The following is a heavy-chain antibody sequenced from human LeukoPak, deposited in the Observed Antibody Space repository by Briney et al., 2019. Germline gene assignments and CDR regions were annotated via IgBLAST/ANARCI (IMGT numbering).Heavy chain of an antibody. D-gene: IGHD5-24*01. CDR3: ARDPHGYNSYFDY. Sequence: QPGGSLRLSCAASGFIVSSNYMNWVRQAPGKGLEWVSVIYTDGSTYYADSVKGRFTISRDISRNTVHLQMNSLGAGDTAVYYCARDPHGYNSYFDYWGQGTLVTVSS. CDR1: GFIVSSNY. J-gene: IGHJ4*02. V-gene: IGHV3-53*01. CDR2: IYTDGST.